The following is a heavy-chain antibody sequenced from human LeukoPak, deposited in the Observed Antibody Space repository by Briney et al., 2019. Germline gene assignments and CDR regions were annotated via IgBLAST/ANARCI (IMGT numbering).Heavy chain of an antibody. Sequence: PSETLSLTCAVYGGSFSGYYWSWIRQPPGKGLEWIGEINHSGSTNYNPYLKSRVTISVDTSKNQFSLKLSSVPAADTAVYYCARDWHYDFWSGYYTHYYYYYYMDVWGKGTTVTVSS. CDR1: GGSFSGYY. V-gene: IGHV4-34*01. J-gene: IGHJ6*03. D-gene: IGHD3-3*01. CDR3: ARDWHYDFWSGYYTHYYYYYYMDV. CDR2: INHSGST.